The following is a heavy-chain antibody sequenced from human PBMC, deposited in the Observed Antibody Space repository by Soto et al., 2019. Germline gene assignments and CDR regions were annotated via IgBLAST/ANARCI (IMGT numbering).Heavy chain of an antibody. J-gene: IGHJ6*02. CDR2: MYDSGST. Sequence: QVQLQESGPGLVKPSETLSLTCTVSGGSISSSYWSWIRQPPGKGLEWIGYMYDSGSTNYNPSLRSRVTISVDTSKKQFSLKLSSVTAADTAVYYCARGSGKYYYYGLDVWGQGTTVTVSS. D-gene: IGHD1-26*01. CDR1: GGSISSSY. CDR3: ARGSGKYYYYGLDV. V-gene: IGHV4-59*01.